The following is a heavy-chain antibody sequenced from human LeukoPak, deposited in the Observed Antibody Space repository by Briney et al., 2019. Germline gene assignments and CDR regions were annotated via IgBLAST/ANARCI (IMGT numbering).Heavy chain of an antibody. J-gene: IGHJ4*02. CDR3: AREGPRRVYCSSTSCHGGSFDY. CDR1: GFTFSSYG. CDR2: IWYDGSNK. V-gene: IGHV3-33*01. D-gene: IGHD2-2*01. Sequence: GRSLRLSCAASGFTFSSYGMHWVRRAPGKGLEWVAVIWYDGSNKYYADSVKGRFTISRDNSKNTLYLQMNSLRAEDTAVYYCAREGPRRVYCSSTSCHGGSFDYWGQGTLVTVSS.